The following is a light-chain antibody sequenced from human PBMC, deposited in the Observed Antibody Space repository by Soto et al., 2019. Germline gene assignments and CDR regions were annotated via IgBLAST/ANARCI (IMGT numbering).Light chain of an antibody. Sequence: DIQMTQSPSTLSASVGVRVAISCRSRQSISICLAWYHQKPGKAPKHLSYKASSLESGVPSRFSGSGSGTEFTLTVSSLYPDDFATYYCPEYKDFAWTFGQGTEVE. V-gene: IGKV1-5*03. CDR2: KAS. CDR3: PEYKDFAWT. CDR1: QSISIC. J-gene: IGKJ1*01.